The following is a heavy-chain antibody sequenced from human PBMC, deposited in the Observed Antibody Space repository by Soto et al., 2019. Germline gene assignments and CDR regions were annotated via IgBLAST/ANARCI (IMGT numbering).Heavy chain of an antibody. Sequence: SDTPSLTCAVHGGSFSGYYWSWIRQPPGKGLEWIGEINHSGSTNYNPSLKSRVTISVDTSKNQFSLKLSSVTAADTAVYYCARGLSDYDKNKPFDIWGQGTMVTVSS. CDR1: GGSFSGYY. CDR3: ARGLSDYDKNKPFDI. V-gene: IGHV4-34*01. D-gene: IGHD5-12*01. CDR2: INHSGST. J-gene: IGHJ3*02.